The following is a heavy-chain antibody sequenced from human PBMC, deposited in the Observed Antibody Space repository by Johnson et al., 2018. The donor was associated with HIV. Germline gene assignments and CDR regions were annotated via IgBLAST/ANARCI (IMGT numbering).Heavy chain of an antibody. V-gene: IGHV3-33*06. CDR1: RFTFSSYG. Sequence: QVRLVESGGGLVQPGGSLRLSCAASRFTFSSYGMHWVRQAPGKGLEWVAVVWYDGSNKYYADSVKGRFTISRDNSKNTLYMQMNSLRAEDTAVYYCAKDNGARGYDFWNGFLPSALDIWGQGTMVTVSS. CDR3: AKDNGARGYDFWNGFLPSALDI. J-gene: IGHJ3*02. D-gene: IGHD3-3*01. CDR2: VWYDGSNK.